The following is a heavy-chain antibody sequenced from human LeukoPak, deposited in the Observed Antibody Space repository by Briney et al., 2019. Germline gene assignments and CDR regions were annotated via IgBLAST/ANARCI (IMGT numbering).Heavy chain of an antibody. V-gene: IGHV3-11*04. CDR2: ITTTGSSI. CDR3: ARDWDYDILTGYDDY. J-gene: IGHJ4*02. CDR1: GFRFSDYY. D-gene: IGHD3-9*01. Sequence: GGSLRLSCGASGFRFSDYYMSWIRQAPGKGLDLVSYITTTGSSIYYADSVKGRFTISRDNAKNSLYLQMNSLRAEDTAVYYCARDWDYDILTGYDDYWGQGTLVTVSS.